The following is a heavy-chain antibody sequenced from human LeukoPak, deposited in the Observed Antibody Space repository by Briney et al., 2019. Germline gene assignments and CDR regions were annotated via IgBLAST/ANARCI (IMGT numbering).Heavy chain of an antibody. V-gene: IGHV1-2*02. Sequence: ASVKVSFKASGYTFTGYYMHWVRQAPGQGLEWMGWINPNSGGAKYAQNFQGRGTMTRDSSITTAYMELSELRSDDTAVYYCARGIFNSVSCAAFDSWGQGTLVTVSS. CDR2: INPNSGGA. D-gene: IGHD3-3*01. CDR3: ARGIFNSVSCAAFDS. J-gene: IGHJ4*02. CDR1: GYTFTGYY.